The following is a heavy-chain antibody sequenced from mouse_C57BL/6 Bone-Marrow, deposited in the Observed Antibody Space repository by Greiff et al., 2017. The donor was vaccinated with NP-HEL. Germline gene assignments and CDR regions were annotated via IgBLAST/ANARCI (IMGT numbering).Heavy chain of an antibody. CDR2: IDPENGDT. D-gene: IGHD2-1*01. V-gene: IGHV14-4*01. J-gene: IGHJ3*01. CDR1: GFNIKDDY. CDR3: TAYGNYEFAY. Sequence: EVQLQQSGAELVRPGASVKLSCTASGFNIKDDYMHWVKPRPEQGLEWIGWIDPENGDTEYASKFQGKATITADTSSNTAYLQLSSLTSEDTAVYYCTAYGNYEFAYWGQGTLVTVSA.